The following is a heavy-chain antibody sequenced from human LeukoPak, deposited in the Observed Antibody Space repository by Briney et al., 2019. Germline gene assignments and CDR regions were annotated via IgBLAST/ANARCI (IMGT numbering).Heavy chain of an antibody. CDR3: ARLGDSSGYYDY. CDR2: IKQDGSEK. V-gene: IGHV3-7*04. J-gene: IGHJ4*02. Sequence: AGGSLRLSCAASGFTFSSCWMSWVRQAPGKGLEWVANIKQDGSEKYYVDSVKGRFTISRDNAKNSLYLQMNSLRAEDTAVYYCARLGDSSGYYDYWGQGTLVTVSS. CDR1: GFTFSSCW. D-gene: IGHD3-22*01.